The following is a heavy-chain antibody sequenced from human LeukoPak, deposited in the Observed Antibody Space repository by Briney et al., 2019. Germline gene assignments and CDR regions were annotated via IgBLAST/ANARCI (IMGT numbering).Heavy chain of an antibody. D-gene: IGHD6-6*01. V-gene: IGHV4-59*01. CDR3: ARGSIAARNDAFDT. CDR1: GGSISSYY. Sequence: KPSETLSLTCTVSGGSISSYYWSWIRQPPGKGLEWIGYIYYSGSTNYNPSLKSRVTISVDTSKNQFSLKLSSVTAADTAVFYCARGSIAARNDAFDTWGQGTVVTVSS. J-gene: IGHJ3*02. CDR2: IYYSGST.